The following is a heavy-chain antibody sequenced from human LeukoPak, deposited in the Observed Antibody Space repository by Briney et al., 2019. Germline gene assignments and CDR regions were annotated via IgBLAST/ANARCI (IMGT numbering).Heavy chain of an antibody. CDR3: ARPIGYAGTGSYYGY. Sequence: GGSLRLSCEASGFTFSSYEMNWVRQAPGKGPEWGSYISGGGDPLHYADSVKGRFTISRDNAKKTLFLQMNTLRAEDTAVYYCARPIGYAGTGSYYGYWGQGTLVTVSS. D-gene: IGHD3-10*01. CDR1: GFTFSSYE. J-gene: IGHJ4*02. CDR2: ISGGGDPL. V-gene: IGHV3-48*03.